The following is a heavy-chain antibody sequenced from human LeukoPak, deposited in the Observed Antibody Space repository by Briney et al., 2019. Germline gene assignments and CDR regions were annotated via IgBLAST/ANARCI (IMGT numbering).Heavy chain of an antibody. V-gene: IGHV4-59*01. J-gene: IGHJ4*02. CDR2: VSYSGTT. CDR1: GGSISSYY. Sequence: SETLSLTCTVSGGSISSYYWTWIRQPPGKGLEWIGYVSYSGTTKYNPSLKSRVTMSVDMSKNRLSLRLTSVTAADTAVYYCARGLSYSGSYIFDYWGQGTLVTVSS. CDR3: ARGLSYSGSYIFDY. D-gene: IGHD1-26*01.